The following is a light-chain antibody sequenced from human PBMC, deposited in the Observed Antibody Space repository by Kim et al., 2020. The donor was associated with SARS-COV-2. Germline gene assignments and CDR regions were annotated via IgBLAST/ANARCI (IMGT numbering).Light chain of an antibody. Sequence: SSELTQDPAVSVALGQTVRITCQGDSLRSYYASWYQQKPGQAPVLVIYGKNNRPSGIPDRFSCSSSGNTASLTITAAQAEDEADYYCNSRDSSGMVFAGG. J-gene: IGLJ3*02. V-gene: IGLV3-19*01. CDR1: SLRSYY. CDR2: GKN. CDR3: NSRDSSGMV.